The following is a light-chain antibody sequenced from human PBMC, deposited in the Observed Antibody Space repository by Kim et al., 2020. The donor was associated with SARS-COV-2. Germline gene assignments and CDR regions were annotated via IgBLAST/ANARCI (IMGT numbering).Light chain of an antibody. CDR3: QQYNNWPRGT. CDR1: QSVSSN. J-gene: IGKJ2*01. V-gene: IGKV3-15*01. Sequence: SPGERATLSCRASQSVSSNLAWYQQKPGQAPRLLIYGASTRATGIPARFSGSGSGTEFTLTISSLQSEDFAVYYCQQYNNWPRGTFGQGTKLEI. CDR2: GAS.